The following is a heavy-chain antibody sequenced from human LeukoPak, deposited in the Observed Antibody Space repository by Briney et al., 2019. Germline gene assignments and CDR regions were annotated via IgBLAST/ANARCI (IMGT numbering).Heavy chain of an antibody. CDR1: GGSISSSSYY. CDR3: ARLGGYCSGGSCSKGAFDI. D-gene: IGHD2-15*01. CDR2: IYYSGST. V-gene: IGHV4-39*01. J-gene: IGHJ3*02. Sequence: SETLSLTCTVSGGSISSSSYYWGWIRQPPGKGLEWIGSIYYSGSTYYNPSLKSRVTISVDTSKNQFSLKLSSVTAADTAVYYCARLGGYCSGGSCSKGAFDIWGQGTMVTVSS.